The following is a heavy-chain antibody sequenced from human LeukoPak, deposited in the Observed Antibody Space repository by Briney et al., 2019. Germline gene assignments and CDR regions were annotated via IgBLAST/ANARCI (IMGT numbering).Heavy chain of an antibody. V-gene: IGHV3-21*01. Sequence: PGGSLRLSCAASGFTFSSYAMSWVRQAPGKGLEWVSSISSSSSYIYYADSVKGRFTISRDNAKNSLYLQMNSLRAEDTAVYYCAPSRPGDPPVDYWGQGTLVTVFS. CDR1: GFTFSSYA. CDR2: ISSSSSYI. J-gene: IGHJ4*02. D-gene: IGHD7-27*01. CDR3: APSRPGDPPVDY.